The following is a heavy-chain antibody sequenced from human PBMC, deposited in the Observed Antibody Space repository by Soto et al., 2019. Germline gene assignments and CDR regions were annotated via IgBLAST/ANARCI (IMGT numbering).Heavy chain of an antibody. D-gene: IGHD1-26*01. J-gene: IGHJ4*02. CDR1: GYTFTSYY. Sequence: ASGKVSCKASGYTFTSYYMHWLRQAPGQGLEWMGIINPSSGSTSYAQKFQGRITMTRDTSTSTVYMELGSLRSEDTAVYYCARDRVGATKPEFDNWGQETLFTVSS. V-gene: IGHV1-46*01. CDR2: INPSSGST. CDR3: ARDRVGATKPEFDN.